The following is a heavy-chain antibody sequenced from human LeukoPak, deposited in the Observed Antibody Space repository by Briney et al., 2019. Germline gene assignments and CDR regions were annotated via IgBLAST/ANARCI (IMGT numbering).Heavy chain of an antibody. CDR3: AREYGDYEGVSSAFDI. Sequence: GGSLRLSCAASGFTFSSYSMNWVRQAPGKGLEWVSYISSSSSTIYYADSVKGRFTISRDNAKNSLYLQMNSLRAEDTAVYYCAREYGDYEGVSSAFDIWGQGTMVTVSS. CDR1: GFTFSSYS. CDR2: ISSSSSTI. D-gene: IGHD4-17*01. J-gene: IGHJ3*02. V-gene: IGHV3-48*01.